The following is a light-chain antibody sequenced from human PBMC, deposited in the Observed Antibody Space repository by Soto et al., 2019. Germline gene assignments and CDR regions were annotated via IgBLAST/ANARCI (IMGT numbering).Light chain of an antibody. CDR3: SSYTVSSAPVI. CDR1: SSDVGSYNL. V-gene: IGLV2-14*02. Sequence: QSVLTQPASVSGSPGQSITISCTGTSSDVGSYNLVSWYQQHPGKAPKLMIYEGSKRPSGVSNRFSGSKSGNTASLTISGLQVEDEADYYCSSYTVSSAPVIFGGGTKVTV. J-gene: IGLJ2*01. CDR2: EGS.